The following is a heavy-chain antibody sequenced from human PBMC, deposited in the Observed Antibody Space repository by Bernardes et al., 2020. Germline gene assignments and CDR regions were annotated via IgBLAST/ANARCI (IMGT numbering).Heavy chain of an antibody. CDR3: ARKSTPPPYGMDV. Sequence: SETLSLTCTVSGGSISSYYWSWIRQPPGKGLEWIGYIYYSGSTNYNPSLKSRVTISVDTSKNQFSLKLSSVTAADTAVYYCARKSTPPPYGMDVWGQGTTVTVSS. D-gene: IGHD2-15*01. CDR1: GGSISSYY. J-gene: IGHJ6*02. CDR2: IYYSGST. V-gene: IGHV4-59*01.